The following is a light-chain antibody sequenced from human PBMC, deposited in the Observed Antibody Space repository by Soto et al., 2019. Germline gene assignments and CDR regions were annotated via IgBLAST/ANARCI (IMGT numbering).Light chain of an antibody. CDR2: GVS. V-gene: IGKV3-15*01. Sequence: EIVMTQSPATLSVSPGERATLSCRASQSVSSNLAWYQQKPGQAPRLLIYGVSTRATVIPARFSGSGSGTEFTLTISSLQSEDFAVYYCQQYNNWRAAYPFGQGTKLEIK. CDR1: QSVSSN. J-gene: IGKJ2*01. CDR3: QQYNNWRAAYP.